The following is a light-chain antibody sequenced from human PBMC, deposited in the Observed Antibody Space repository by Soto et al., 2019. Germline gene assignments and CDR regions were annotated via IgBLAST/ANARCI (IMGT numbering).Light chain of an antibody. J-gene: IGLJ1*01. V-gene: IGLV2-11*01. CDR1: SRDVDAYDF. CDR2: EVS. Sequence: QSALTQPRSVSGSPGQSVAISCTGTSRDVDAYDFVSWYQHHPGKAPKLIISEVSKRPSGVSHRFAGSKSGNTASLTISGLQAEDEADYFCCSFADSFYVFGTGTKVTVL. CDR3: CSFADSFYV.